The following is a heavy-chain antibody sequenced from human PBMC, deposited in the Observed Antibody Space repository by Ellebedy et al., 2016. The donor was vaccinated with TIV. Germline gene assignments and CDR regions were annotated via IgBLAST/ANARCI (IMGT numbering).Heavy chain of an antibody. J-gene: IGHJ4*02. V-gene: IGHV3-64D*06. CDR1: GFTFSSYA. D-gene: IGHD3-16*01. CDR2: IVSNGDST. CDR3: VKAWGD. Sequence: GESLKISCSASGFTFSSYAMHWVRQAPGKGLEYISAIVSNGDSTYYANSVKGRFIISRYNSKNTLYLQMSSLRLEETVLYYCVKAWGDWGQGTLVTVSS.